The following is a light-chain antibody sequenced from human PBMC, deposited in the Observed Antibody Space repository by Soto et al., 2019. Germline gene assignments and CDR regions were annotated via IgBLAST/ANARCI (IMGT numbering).Light chain of an antibody. V-gene: IGKV3-20*01. J-gene: IGKJ1*01. CDR3: LHYGSSSTWT. CDR2: AAS. Sequence: EIVLTQSPGTLSLSPGERATLSCRASQSVSSAYLAWYQHKPGQPPTLLIYAASSRVTGIPDRFSGSGSGADFTRTIRRLEPEDFAVYYSLHYGSSSTWTFGQGTKVDIK. CDR1: QSVSSAY.